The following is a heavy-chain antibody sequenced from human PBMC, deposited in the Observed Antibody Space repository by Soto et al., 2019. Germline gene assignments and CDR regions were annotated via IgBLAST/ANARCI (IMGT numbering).Heavy chain of an antibody. CDR1: GFTFSSYA. D-gene: IGHD3-3*01. CDR3: AKSTGATIFGVVINDNYYYGMDV. J-gene: IGHJ6*02. Sequence: PGGSLRLSCAASGFTFSSYAMSWVRQAPGKGLEWVSAISGSGGSTYYADSVKGRFTISRDNSKNTLYLQMNSLRAEDTAVYYCAKSTGATIFGVVINDNYYYGMDVWGQGTTVTV. CDR2: ISGSGGST. V-gene: IGHV3-23*01.